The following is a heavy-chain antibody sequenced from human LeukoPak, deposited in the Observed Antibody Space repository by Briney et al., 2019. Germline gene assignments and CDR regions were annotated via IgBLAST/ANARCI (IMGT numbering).Heavy chain of an antibody. J-gene: IGHJ4*02. CDR2: ISPDGTST. CDR1: GFTFSSNW. D-gene: IGHD1-26*01. CDR3: VYSGNFRFDY. V-gene: IGHV3-74*01. Sequence: GGSLRLSCAASGFTFSSNWIHWVRHVPGKGLVWVSRISPDGTSTTYADSVKGRFTISRDNAKNTLYLQMNTLRAEDTAVYYCVYSGNFRFDYWGQGTLVTVSS.